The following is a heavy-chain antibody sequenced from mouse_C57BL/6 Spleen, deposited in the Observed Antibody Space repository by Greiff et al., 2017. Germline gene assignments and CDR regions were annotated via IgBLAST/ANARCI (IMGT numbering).Heavy chain of an antibody. CDR2: ISSGSSTI. V-gene: IGHV5-17*01. CDR1: GFTFSDYG. J-gene: IGHJ3*01. D-gene: IGHD2-2*01. CDR3: ARGGYDPGRFAY. Sequence: VKLVESGGGLVKPGGSLKLSCAASGFTFSDYGMHWVRQAPEKGLEWVAYISSGSSTIYYADTVKGRFTISRDNAKNTLFLQRTSLRSEDTAMYYCARGGYDPGRFAYWGQGTLVTVSA.